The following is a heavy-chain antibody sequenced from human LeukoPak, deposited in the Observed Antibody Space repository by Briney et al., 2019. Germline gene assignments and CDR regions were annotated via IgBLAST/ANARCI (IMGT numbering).Heavy chain of an antibody. Sequence: SETLSLTCTVSGGSISSYYWSWIRQPPGKGLEWIGYIYYSGSTNHNLSLKSRVTISVDTSKNQFSLKLSSVTAADTAVYYCARVARYSSSWAYYYYGMDVWGQGTTVTVSS. D-gene: IGHD6-13*01. CDR1: GGSISSYY. CDR2: IYYSGST. V-gene: IGHV4-59*01. CDR3: ARVARYSSSWAYYYYGMDV. J-gene: IGHJ6*02.